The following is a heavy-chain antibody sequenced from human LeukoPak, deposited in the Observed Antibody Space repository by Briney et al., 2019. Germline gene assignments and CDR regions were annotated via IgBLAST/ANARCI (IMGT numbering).Heavy chain of an antibody. CDR2: IVPSGIT. CDR1: GASIRSYY. D-gene: IGHD3-10*01. J-gene: IGHJ3*02. CDR3: ASSPLLWFGESDAFDI. Sequence: SETLSLTCTVSGASIRSYYWSWLRQPAGKGLQWIGRIVPSGITNYNPSLESRVTMSVDTSKNQFSLNLKSVTAADTAVYYCASSPLLWFGESDAFDIWGQGTMVTVSS. V-gene: IGHV4-4*07.